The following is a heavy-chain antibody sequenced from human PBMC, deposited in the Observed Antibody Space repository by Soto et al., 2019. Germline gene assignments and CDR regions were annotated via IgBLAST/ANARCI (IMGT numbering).Heavy chain of an antibody. D-gene: IGHD3-22*01. J-gene: IGHJ4*02. V-gene: IGHV4-30-4*01. Sequence: LSLTCTVSGGSISSGDYYWSWIRQPPGKGLEWIGYIYYSGSTYYNPSLKSRVTISVDTSKNQFSLKLSSVTAADTAVYYCARGGAYYDSSGYPFDYWGQGTLVTVSS. CDR2: IYYSGST. CDR1: GGSISSGDYY. CDR3: ARGGAYYDSSGYPFDY.